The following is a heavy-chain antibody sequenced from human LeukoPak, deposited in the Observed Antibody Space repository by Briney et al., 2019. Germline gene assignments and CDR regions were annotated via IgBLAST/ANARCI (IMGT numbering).Heavy chain of an antibody. D-gene: IGHD6-19*01. J-gene: IGHJ5*02. Sequence: GGSLQISGQGSGSNFTSYWIGGGRPLPGKGVGGMGIIYPVDSDTTYSPSFQGQVPISADKSISTAYLQWSSLKASDTAMYYCARRQTAVAGTWWFDPWGQGTLVTVSS. CDR1: GSNFTSYW. CDR2: IYPVDSDT. CDR3: ARRQTAVAGTWWFDP. V-gene: IGHV5-51*01.